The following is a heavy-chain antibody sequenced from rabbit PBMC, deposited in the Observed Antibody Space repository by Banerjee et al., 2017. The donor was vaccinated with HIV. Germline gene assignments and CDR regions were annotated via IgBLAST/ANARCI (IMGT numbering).Heavy chain of an antibody. V-gene: IGHV1S40*01. CDR3: ARGYAESSTYRYYFTL. J-gene: IGHJ4*01. CDR1: GFDFSSGYD. CDR2: DHPGNGDT. Sequence: QSLEESGGDLVKPGASLTLTCKASGFDFSSGYDMSWVRQAPGKGLEWIACDHPGNGDTHYATWANGRFTISKTSSTTVTLQMTSLTAADTATYFCARGYAESSTYRYYFTLWGPGTLVTVS. D-gene: IGHD8-1*01.